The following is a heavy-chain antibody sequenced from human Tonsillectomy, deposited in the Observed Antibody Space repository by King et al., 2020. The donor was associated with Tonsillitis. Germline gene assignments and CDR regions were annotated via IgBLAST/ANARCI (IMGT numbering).Heavy chain of an antibody. CDR2: IFSNDEK. CDR3: ARIPQYSSSWYNWFDP. J-gene: IGHJ5*02. Sequence: VTLKESGPVLVKPTETLTLTCTVSGFSLSNARMGVSWIRQPPGKALEWLAHIFSNDEKSYSTSLKSRLTISKDTSKSQVVLTMTNIDPVDTATYYCARIPQYSSSWYNWFDPWGQGTLVTVSS. V-gene: IGHV2-26*01. CDR1: GFSLSNARMG. D-gene: IGHD6-13*01.